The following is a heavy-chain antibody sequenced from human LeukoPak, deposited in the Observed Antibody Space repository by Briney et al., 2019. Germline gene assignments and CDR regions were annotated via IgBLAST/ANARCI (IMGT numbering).Heavy chain of an antibody. CDR2: ISGSGGST. Sequence: GGSLRLSCAASGFTFSSYAMSWVRQAPGKGLEWVSAISGSGGSTYYADSVKGRFTISRNNSKNTLYLQMNSLRAEDTAVYYCAKLGGFLEWLPYYYYGMDVWGQGTTVTVSS. CDR1: GFTFSSYA. CDR3: AKLGGFLEWLPYYYYGMDV. J-gene: IGHJ6*02. V-gene: IGHV3-23*01. D-gene: IGHD3-3*01.